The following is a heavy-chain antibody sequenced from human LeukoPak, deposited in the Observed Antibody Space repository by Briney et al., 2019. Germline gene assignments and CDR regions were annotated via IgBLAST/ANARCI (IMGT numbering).Heavy chain of an antibody. CDR2: INHSGST. CDR1: GGSFSGYY. J-gene: IGHJ5*02. Sequence: SETLSLTCPVYGGSFSGYYWSWIRQPPGKGLEWIGEINHSGSTNYNPSLKSRVTISVDTSKNQFSLKLSSVTAADTAVYYCARGDYYGSGTHWFDPWGQGTLVTVSS. CDR3: ARGDYYGSGTHWFDP. V-gene: IGHV4-34*01. D-gene: IGHD3-10*01.